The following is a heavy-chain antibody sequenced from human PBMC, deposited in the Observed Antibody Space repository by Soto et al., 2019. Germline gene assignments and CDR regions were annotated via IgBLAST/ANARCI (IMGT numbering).Heavy chain of an antibody. Sequence: QVQLVQSGSEVKKPGSSVRVSCKASGGTFSIYTISWVRQAPGQGLEWMGRVIPFLDRTSYSQRFQGRVTITEDKSTTTAYTALSSLRSADTAVYYCARDRDNSNWPNFDSWGQGTLVTVSS. D-gene: IGHD6-13*01. V-gene: IGHV1-69*08. J-gene: IGHJ4*02. CDR3: ARDRDNSNWPNFDS. CDR1: GGTFSIYT. CDR2: VIPFLDRT.